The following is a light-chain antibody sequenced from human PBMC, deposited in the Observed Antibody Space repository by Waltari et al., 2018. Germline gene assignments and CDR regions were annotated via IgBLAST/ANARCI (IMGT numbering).Light chain of an antibody. J-gene: IGLJ3*02. CDR1: SSDVGAYPH. Sequence: QSALTQPASVSGSPGQSITISCPGTSSDVGAYPHASWYQHHPGKAPQLMIFEVTDRPAGVANRFSGSKSGNTASLTISGLQAEDEADYYCSSYTTSNTWVFGGGTKVTVL. V-gene: IGLV2-14*01. CDR3: SSYTTSNTWV. CDR2: EVT.